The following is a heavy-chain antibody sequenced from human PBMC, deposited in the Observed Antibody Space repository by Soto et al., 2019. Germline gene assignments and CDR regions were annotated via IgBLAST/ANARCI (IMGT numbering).Heavy chain of an antibody. J-gene: IGHJ4*02. CDR3: ARERSSGWYVDY. CDR1: GYTFTSYD. D-gene: IGHD6-19*01. V-gene: IGHV1-8*01. CDR2: MNPNSGNT. Sequence: QVQLVQSGAEVKKPGASVKVSCKASGYTFTSYDINWVRQATGQGLEWMGWMNPNSGNTGYAQKFQGRVTMTRNTSMSTAYLELSSLRSEDTAVYYCARERSSGWYVDYWGQGTLVTVSS.